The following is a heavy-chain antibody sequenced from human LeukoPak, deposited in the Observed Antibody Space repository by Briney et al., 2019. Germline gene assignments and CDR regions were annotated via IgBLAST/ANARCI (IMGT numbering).Heavy chain of an antibody. V-gene: IGHV5-51*01. CDR3: ARHTLGSSGWYYFDY. Sequence: GASLKISCQGSGYTFSTYWIGWVRPMPGTGLEWMGIVYPDKSESRYSPSFQGQVTISADKSISTAYLQWSSLKASDTAMYYCARHTLGSSGWYYFDYWGQGTLVTVSS. J-gene: IGHJ4*02. CDR2: VYPDKSES. CDR1: GYTFSTYW. D-gene: IGHD6-19*01.